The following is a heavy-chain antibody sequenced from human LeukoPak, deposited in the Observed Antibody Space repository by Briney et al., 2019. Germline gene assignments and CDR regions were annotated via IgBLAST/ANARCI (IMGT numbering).Heavy chain of an antibody. D-gene: IGHD1-7*01. V-gene: IGHV4-34*01. J-gene: IGHJ4*02. Sequence: SETLSLTCAVYGGSFSGYYWSWIRQPPGKGLEWIGEINHSGSTNYNPSLKSRVTISVDTSKNQFSLKLGSVTAADTAVYYCARGGFPVATTGTTYFKFDYWGQGTLVTVSS. CDR2: INHSGST. CDR3: ARGGFPVATTGTTYFKFDY. CDR1: GGSFSGYY.